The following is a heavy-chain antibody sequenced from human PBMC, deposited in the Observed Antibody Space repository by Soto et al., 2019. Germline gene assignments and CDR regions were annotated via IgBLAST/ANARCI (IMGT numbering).Heavy chain of an antibody. Sequence: GGSLRLSCSASGFTFSSYAMSWVRQAPGKGLEWVATISGSGGSTYYADSVKGRFTISRDNSKNTLYLQMNSLRADDTAVCYCARARIAAAGPDTNWFDPWGQGTLVTV. CDR1: GFTFSSYA. CDR2: ISGSGGST. J-gene: IGHJ5*02. CDR3: ARARIAAAGPDTNWFDP. V-gene: IGHV3-23*01. D-gene: IGHD6-13*01.